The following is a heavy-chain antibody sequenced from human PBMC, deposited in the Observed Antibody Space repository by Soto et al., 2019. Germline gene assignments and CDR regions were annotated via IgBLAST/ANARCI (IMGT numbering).Heavy chain of an antibody. CDR3: ARADDYKSSWFDP. J-gene: IGHJ5*02. Sequence: SSETLSLTCIVSGGSVSSVTYYWSWIRQPPGKGLEWIGYISYSGSTNYNPSLKSRVSMSLDTSKNQFSLKLISVTAADTAVYYCARADDYKSSWFDPWGQGTLVTVSS. CDR2: ISYSGST. V-gene: IGHV4-61*01. D-gene: IGHD4-4*01. CDR1: GGSVSSVTYY.